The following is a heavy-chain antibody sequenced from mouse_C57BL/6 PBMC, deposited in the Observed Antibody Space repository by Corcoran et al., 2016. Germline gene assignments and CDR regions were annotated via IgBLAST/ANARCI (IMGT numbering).Heavy chain of an antibody. J-gene: IGHJ1*01. Sequence: QIQLVQSGPELKKPGETVKISCKASGYTFTTYGTSWVKQAPGKGLKWMGWINTYSGVPTYADDFKGRFAFSLETSATTAYLQINNLKNEDTATYFCARRVYGSLWYFDVWGSGTTVTVSS. V-gene: IGHV9-3*01. CDR2: INTYSGVP. CDR3: ARRVYGSLWYFDV. D-gene: IGHD1-1*01. CDR1: GYTFTTYG.